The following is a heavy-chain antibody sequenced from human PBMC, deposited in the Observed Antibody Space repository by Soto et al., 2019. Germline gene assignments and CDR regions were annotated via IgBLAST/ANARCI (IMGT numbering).Heavy chain of an antibody. CDR3: ARDGGEGTFDY. CDR1: GFTVSSNY. CDR2: VHSDGNP. V-gene: IGHV3-53*01. J-gene: IGHJ4*02. D-gene: IGHD2-21*01. Sequence: EVQLVESGGGLIQPGGSLRLSCAVSGFTVSSNYMTLVRQAPGKGLKWVATVHSDGNPYHADFVKGRFTLSRDNSKNTVYLQMNSLRAEDTAVYYCARDGGEGTFDYWGQGTLVTVSS.